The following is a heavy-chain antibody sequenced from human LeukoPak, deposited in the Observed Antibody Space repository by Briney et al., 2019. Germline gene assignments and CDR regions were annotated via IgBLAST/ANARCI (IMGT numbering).Heavy chain of an antibody. V-gene: IGHV1-2*02. D-gene: IGHD6-13*01. CDR3: ARSRGSSWYDY. J-gene: IGHJ4*02. CDR2: INPNSGGT. Sequence: WMGWINPNSGGTNYAQKFQGRVTMTRDTSISTAYMELSRLRSDDTAVYYCARSRGSSWYDYWGQGTLVTVSS.